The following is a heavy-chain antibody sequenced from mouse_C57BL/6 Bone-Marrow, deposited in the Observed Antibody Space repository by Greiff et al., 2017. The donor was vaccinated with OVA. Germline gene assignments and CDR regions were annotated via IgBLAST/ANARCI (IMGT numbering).Heavy chain of an antibody. D-gene: IGHD1-1*01. Sequence: EVKLMESGGGLVKPGGSLKLSCAASGFTFSDYGMHWVRQAPEKGLEWVAYISSGSSTIYYADTVKGRFTISRDNAKNTLFLQMTSLRSEDTAMYYCARLTGGSGYFEVWGTGTTVTVSS. J-gene: IGHJ1*03. V-gene: IGHV5-17*01. CDR1: GFTFSDYG. CDR2: ISSGSSTI. CDR3: ARLTGGSGYFEV.